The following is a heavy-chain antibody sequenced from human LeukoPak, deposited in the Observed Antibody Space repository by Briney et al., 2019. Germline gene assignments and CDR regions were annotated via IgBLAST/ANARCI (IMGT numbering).Heavy chain of an antibody. V-gene: IGHV4-30-2*01. J-gene: IGHJ4*02. Sequence: KPSETLSLTCTVSGGSISSGGYYWSWIRQPPGKGLEWIGYIYHSGSTYYNPSLKSRVTISVDRSKNQFSLKLSSVTAADTAVYYCARVGITIFGVAPYYFDYWGQGTLVTVSS. CDR1: GGSISSGGYY. D-gene: IGHD3-3*01. CDR3: ARVGITIFGVAPYYFDY. CDR2: IYHSGST.